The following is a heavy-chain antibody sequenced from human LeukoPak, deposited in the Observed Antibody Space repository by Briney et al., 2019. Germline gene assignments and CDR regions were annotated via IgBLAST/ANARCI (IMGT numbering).Heavy chain of an antibody. Sequence: PGGSLRLSCEGSGFTFSNYWMGWVRQAPGKGLQWVANIKTDGSEKYYVDSVKGRFTISRDNAKNSLYLQMNSLRAEDTAVYYCARSRWGIAAASDAFDIWGQGTMVTVSS. CDR2: IKTDGSEK. V-gene: IGHV3-7*01. J-gene: IGHJ3*02. D-gene: IGHD6-13*01. CDR1: GFTFSNYW. CDR3: ARSRWGIAAASDAFDI.